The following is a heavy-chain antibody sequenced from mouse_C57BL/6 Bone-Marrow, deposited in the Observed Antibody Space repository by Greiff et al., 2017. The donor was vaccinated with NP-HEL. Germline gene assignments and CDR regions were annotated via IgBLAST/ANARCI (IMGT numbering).Heavy chain of an antibody. CDR1: GYTFTSYD. CDR2: IYPRDGST. Sequence: QVQLKQSGPALVKPGASVKLSCKASGYTFTSYDINWVKQRPGQGLEWIGWIYPRDGSTKYNEKFKGKATLTVETATSTAYMDLHSLTSEDSAVYFCSSILDYWGQGTTLTVSS. J-gene: IGHJ2*01. CDR3: SSILDY. V-gene: IGHV1-85*01.